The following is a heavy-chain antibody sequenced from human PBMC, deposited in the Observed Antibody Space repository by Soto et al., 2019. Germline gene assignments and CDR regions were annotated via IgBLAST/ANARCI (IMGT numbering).Heavy chain of an antibody. CDR1: GGTFSSYA. Sequence: QVQLVQSGAEVKKPGSSVKVSCKASGGTFSSYAISWVRQAPGQGLEWMGGIIPIFGTANYAQKFQGRVTIPADESTSTGSMELSSLRSEDTAVYYCARGGSVREIVVVVAATYGMDDWGQGTTVTVSS. J-gene: IGHJ6*02. CDR3: ARGGSVREIVVVVAATYGMDD. V-gene: IGHV1-69*01. D-gene: IGHD2-15*01. CDR2: IIPIFGTA.